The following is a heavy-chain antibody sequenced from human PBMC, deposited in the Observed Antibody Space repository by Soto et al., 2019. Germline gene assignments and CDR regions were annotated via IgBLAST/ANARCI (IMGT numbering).Heavy chain of an antibody. Sequence: ASVKVSCKASGYTFTSYGISWVRQAPGQGLEWMGWISAYNGNTNYAQKLQGRVTMTTDTSTSTAYMELRSLRSDDTAVYYCARASRSIAVAGTSDIWGQGTMVTVSS. J-gene: IGHJ3*02. CDR1: GYTFTSYG. V-gene: IGHV1-18*01. CDR2: ISAYNGNT. CDR3: ARASRSIAVAGTSDI. D-gene: IGHD6-19*01.